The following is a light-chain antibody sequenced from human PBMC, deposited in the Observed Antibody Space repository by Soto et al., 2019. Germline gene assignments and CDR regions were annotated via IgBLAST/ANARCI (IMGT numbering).Light chain of an antibody. V-gene: IGLV2-23*02. CDR2: EVS. J-gene: IGLJ1*01. CDR3: CSYAGSSTYV. Sequence: ALTQPASVSMSPGHSITISCTGTSSDVGSYNLVSWYQQHPGKAPKLMIYEVSKRPSGVSNRFSGSKSGNTASLTISGLQAEDEADYYCCSYAGSSTYVFGTGTKSPS. CDR1: SSDVGSYNL.